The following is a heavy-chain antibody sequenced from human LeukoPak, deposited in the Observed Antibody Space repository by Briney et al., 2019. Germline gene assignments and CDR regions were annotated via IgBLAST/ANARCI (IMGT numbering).Heavy chain of an antibody. Sequence: ASVKVSCKASGYTFTSYGISWVRQAPGQGLEWMGWISAYSGGTNYAQKFQGRVTMTRDTSISTAYMELSRLRSDDTAVYYCARAGYSSGPNDYWGQGTLVTVSS. J-gene: IGHJ4*02. V-gene: IGHV1-2*02. CDR1: GYTFTSYG. CDR3: ARAGYSSGPNDY. D-gene: IGHD6-19*01. CDR2: ISAYSGGT.